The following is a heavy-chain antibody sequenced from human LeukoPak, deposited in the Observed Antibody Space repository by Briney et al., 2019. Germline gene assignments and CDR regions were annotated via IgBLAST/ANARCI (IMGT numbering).Heavy chain of an antibody. J-gene: IGHJ4*02. CDR2: ISSSGSTI. CDR1: GFTFSDYY. V-gene: IGHV3-11*04. CDR3: ASLVLARDYYDSSGNWGDY. Sequence: PGGSLRLSCAASGFTFSDYYMSWIRQAPGKGLEWVSYISSSGSTIYYADSVKGRFTISRDNAKNSLYLQMNSLRAEDTAVYYCASLVLARDYYDSSGNWGDYWGQGTLVTVSS. D-gene: IGHD3-22*01.